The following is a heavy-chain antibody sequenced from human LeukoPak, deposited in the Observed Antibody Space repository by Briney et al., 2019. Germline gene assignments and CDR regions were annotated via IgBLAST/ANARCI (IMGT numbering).Heavy chain of an antibody. CDR2: LIPIFGTA. CDR1: GGTFSSYA. V-gene: IGHV1-69*01. Sequence: SVKVSCKASGGTFSSYAISWVRQAPGQGLAWMGGLIPIFGTANYAQKFQGRVTITADESTSTAYMELSSLRSEDTAVYYCARDRYNSGSYFDYMDVWGKGTTVTVSS. CDR3: ARDRYNSGSYFDYMDV. J-gene: IGHJ6*03. D-gene: IGHD1-26*01.